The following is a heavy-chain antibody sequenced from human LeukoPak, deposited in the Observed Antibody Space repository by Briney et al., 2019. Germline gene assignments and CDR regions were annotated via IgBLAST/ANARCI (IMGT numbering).Heavy chain of an antibody. J-gene: IGHJ4*02. D-gene: IGHD6-13*01. Sequence: PGGSLRLSCAASGFTFSSYSMNWVRQAPGKGLEWVSSISSSSSYIYYADSVKGRFTISRDNAKNSLYLQMNSLRAEDTAVYYCARDLSSWYRLEGPFYFDYWGQGTLVTVSS. V-gene: IGHV3-21*01. CDR3: ARDLSSWYRLEGPFYFDY. CDR2: ISSSSSYI. CDR1: GFTFSSYS.